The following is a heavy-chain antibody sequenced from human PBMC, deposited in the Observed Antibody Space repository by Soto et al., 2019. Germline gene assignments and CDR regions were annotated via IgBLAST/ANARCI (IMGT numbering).Heavy chain of an antibody. J-gene: IGHJ4*02. CDR3: AHSDGGYEIIYFDF. CDR1: GFSFTTAGVA. D-gene: IGHD5-12*01. CDR2: IYYNDDR. V-gene: IGHV2-5*01. Sequence: QITLQESGTTLVKPTQTLTLTCTFSGFSFTTAGVAVGWIRQTPGGALEWLTLIYYNDDRRFSPSLKTRLTITGDTSKNQVVISLTNVDPGDTATYFCAHSDGGYEIIYFDFWGQGIPVTVSS.